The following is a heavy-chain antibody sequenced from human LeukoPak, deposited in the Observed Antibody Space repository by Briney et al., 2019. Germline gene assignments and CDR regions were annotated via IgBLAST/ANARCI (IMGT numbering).Heavy chain of an antibody. CDR2: ISYDGSNK. CDR3: ARAATALDY. CDR1: GFTFSSYG. D-gene: IGHD1-26*01. Sequence: GGSLRLSCAASGFTFSSYGMHWVRRAPGKGLEWVAVISYDGSNKYYADSVKGRFTISRDNSKNTLYLQMNSLRTEDTAVYYCARAATALDYWGQGTLVTVSS. V-gene: IGHV3-30*03. J-gene: IGHJ4*02.